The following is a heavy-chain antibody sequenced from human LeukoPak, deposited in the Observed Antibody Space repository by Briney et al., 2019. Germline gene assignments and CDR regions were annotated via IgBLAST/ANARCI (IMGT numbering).Heavy chain of an antibody. Sequence: GGSLRLSCAASGFTFSSYGMHWVRQAPGKGLEWVAVISYDGSNKYYADSVKGRFTISRDNSKNTLYLQMKSLRAEDTAVYYCARERSLEIAVAGTIFDYWGQGTLVTVSS. CDR2: ISYDGSNK. CDR3: ARERSLEIAVAGTIFDY. CDR1: GFTFSSYG. J-gene: IGHJ4*02. D-gene: IGHD6-19*01. V-gene: IGHV3-30*03.